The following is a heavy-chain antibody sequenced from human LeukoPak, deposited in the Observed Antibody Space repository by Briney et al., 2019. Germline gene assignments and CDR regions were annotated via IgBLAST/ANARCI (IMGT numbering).Heavy chain of an antibody. CDR2: IKQDGSEK. D-gene: IGHD6-13*01. Sequence: GGSLRLSCAASGFTFSSYEMNWVRQAPGKGLEWVANIKQDGSEKYYVDSVKGRFTISRDNAKNSLYLQMNSLRAEDTAVYYCARFIAAPYYFDYWGRGTLVTVSS. CDR3: ARFIAAPYYFDY. J-gene: IGHJ4*02. V-gene: IGHV3-7*01. CDR1: GFTFSSYE.